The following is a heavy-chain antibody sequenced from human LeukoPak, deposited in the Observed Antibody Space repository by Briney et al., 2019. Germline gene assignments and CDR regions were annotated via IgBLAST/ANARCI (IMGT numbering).Heavy chain of an antibody. V-gene: IGHV4-34*01. CDR2: INHSGST. CDR1: GGSFSGYY. J-gene: IGHJ4*02. D-gene: IGHD2-15*01. Sequence: SETLSLTCAVYGGSFSGYYWSWIRQPPGKGLEWIGEINHSGSTNYNPSLKSRVTISVDTSKNQFSLKLSSVTAADTAVYYCARHGLVAAEFDYWGQGTLVTVSS. CDR3: ARHGLVAAEFDY.